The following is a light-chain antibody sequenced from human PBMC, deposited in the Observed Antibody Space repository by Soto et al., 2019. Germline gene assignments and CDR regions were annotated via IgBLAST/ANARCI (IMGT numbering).Light chain of an antibody. CDR2: LNSDGSH. Sequence: QPVLTQSPSASASLGASVKLTCTLSSGHSSYAIAWHQQQPEKGPRYLMKLNSDGSHSKGDGIPDRFSGSSSGAERYLNISSLQSEDEADYYCQTWGTGIVVFGGGTKLTVL. V-gene: IGLV4-69*01. CDR3: QTWGTGIVV. J-gene: IGLJ2*01. CDR1: SGHSSYA.